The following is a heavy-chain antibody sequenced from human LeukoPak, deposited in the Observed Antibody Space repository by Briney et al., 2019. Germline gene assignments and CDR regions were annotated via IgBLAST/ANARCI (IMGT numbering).Heavy chain of an antibody. CDR1: GYTLTELS. Sequence: ASVKVSCKVSGYTLTELSMHWVRQAPGKGLEWMGGFGPEDGETIYAQKFQGRVTMTEDTSTDTAYMELSSLRSEDTAVYYCATARHSGSTDYFDYWGQGTLVTVSS. J-gene: IGHJ4*02. V-gene: IGHV1-24*01. CDR2: FGPEDGET. D-gene: IGHD1-26*01. CDR3: ATARHSGSTDYFDY.